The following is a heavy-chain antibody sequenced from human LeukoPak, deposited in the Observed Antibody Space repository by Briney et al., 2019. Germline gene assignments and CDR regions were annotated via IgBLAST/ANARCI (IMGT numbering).Heavy chain of an antibody. Sequence: GGSLRLSCAASGFAFSSYHINWVRQAPGKGLEWVSSISSNSDYIYYADSVKGRFTISRDNAKNSLYLQMNSLRAEDTAVYYCARGLCGGDCYDYWGQGTLVTVSS. CDR3: ARGLCGGDCYDY. V-gene: IGHV3-21*01. CDR2: ISSNSDYI. CDR1: GFAFSSYH. J-gene: IGHJ4*02. D-gene: IGHD2-21*01.